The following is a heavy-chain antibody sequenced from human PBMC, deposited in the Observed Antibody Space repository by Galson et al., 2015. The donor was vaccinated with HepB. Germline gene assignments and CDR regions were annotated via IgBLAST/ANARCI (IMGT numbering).Heavy chain of an antibody. V-gene: IGHV3-64D*06. CDR1: GFTFSSYA. D-gene: IGHD4-17*01. CDR3: VKDGGDYGDYYFDY. Sequence: SLRLSCAASGFTFSSYAMHWVRQAPGKGLEYVSAISSNGGSTYYADSVKGRFTISRDNSKNTLYLQMSSLRAEDTAVYYCVKDGGDYGDYYFDYWGQGTLVTVSS. J-gene: IGHJ4*02. CDR2: ISSNGGST.